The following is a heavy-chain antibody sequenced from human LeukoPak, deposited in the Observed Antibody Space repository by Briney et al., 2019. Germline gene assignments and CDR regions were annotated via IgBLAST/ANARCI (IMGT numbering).Heavy chain of an antibody. CDR2: IHHSGTT. D-gene: IGHD3-22*01. V-gene: IGHV4-59*01. CDR1: GGSISSYY. Sequence: SETLSLTCTVSGGSISSYYWGWVRQPPGEGLEWIGDIHHSGTTDYNPSLKSRVTISVDTSKNQFSLKLSSVTAADTAVYHCARRGYYYDSRGYYYFDYWGQGTLVTVSS. CDR3: ARRGYYYDSRGYYYFDY. J-gene: IGHJ4*02.